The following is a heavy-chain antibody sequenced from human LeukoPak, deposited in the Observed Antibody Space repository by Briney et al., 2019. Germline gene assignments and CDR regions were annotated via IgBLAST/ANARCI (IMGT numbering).Heavy chain of an antibody. CDR2: ISSSSSYI. J-gene: IGHJ4*02. CDR3: ARAPYFSGIKEFDY. V-gene: IGHV3-21*01. Sequence: PGGSLRLSCAASGFIFSSYSMNWVRQAPGKGLEWVSSISSSSSYIYYADSVKRRFTISRDNAKNSLYLQMNSLRAEDTAVYYCARAPYFSGIKEFDYWGQGTRVSVSS. CDR1: GFIFSSYS. D-gene: IGHD3-10*01.